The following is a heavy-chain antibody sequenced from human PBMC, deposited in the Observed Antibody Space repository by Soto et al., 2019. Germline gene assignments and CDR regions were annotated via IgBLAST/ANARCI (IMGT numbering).Heavy chain of an antibody. J-gene: IGHJ2*01. Sequence: GGSLRLSCAASGFTLSSHVMYWARRSPGMRLEWVAILSNEGSDPYYADSVRGRLTVSRDNSRNTLDLQMNSLRVDDTAIYYCAIAIATCSLGRGYLDRRGRGSLVPVSS. V-gene: IGHV3-30*04. D-gene: IGHD2-15*01. CDR3: AIAIATCSLGRGYLDR. CDR2: LSNEGSDP. CDR1: GFTLSSHV.